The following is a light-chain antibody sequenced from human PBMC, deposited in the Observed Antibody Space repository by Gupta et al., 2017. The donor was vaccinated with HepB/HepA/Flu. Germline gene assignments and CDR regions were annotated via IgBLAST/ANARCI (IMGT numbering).Light chain of an antibody. CDR1: QSISSY. J-gene: IGKJ2*04. CDR2: AAS. V-gene: IGKV1-39*01. CDR3: QQSDSTLCS. Sequence: DIQMTQSPSSLSASVGDRVTITCRASQSISSYLNWYPQKPGKAPKLLIYAASSLQSGVPSRFSGSGSRTDFSLTIRSLQPEDFATYYCQQSDSTLCSFGQGTQLESK.